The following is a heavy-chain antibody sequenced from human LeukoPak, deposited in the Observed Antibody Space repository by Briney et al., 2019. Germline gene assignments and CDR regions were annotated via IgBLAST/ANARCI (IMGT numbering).Heavy chain of an antibody. CDR3: AKDAAGPEY. Sequence: GGSLRLSCVVSGLTFSSYSVSWVRQAPGKGLDWVSGISASGGDTWYPDSVKGRFTISRDNSKNTLFLQMSSLRVEDTAMYYCAKDAAGPEYWGQGTLVTVSS. D-gene: IGHD6-13*01. V-gene: IGHV3-23*01. CDR2: ISASGGDT. J-gene: IGHJ4*02. CDR1: GLTFSSYS.